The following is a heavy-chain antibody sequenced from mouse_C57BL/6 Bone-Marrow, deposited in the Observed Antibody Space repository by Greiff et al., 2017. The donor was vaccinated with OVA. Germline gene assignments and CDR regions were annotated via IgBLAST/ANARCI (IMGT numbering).Heavy chain of an antibody. CDR2: INPSSGYT. D-gene: IGHD1-1*01. J-gene: IGHJ1*03. Sequence: QVQLKQSGAELARPGASVKMSCKASGYTFTSYTMHWVKQRPGQGLEWIGYINPSSGYTKYNQKFKDKATLTADKSSSTAYMQLSSLTSEDSAVYYCARSRYQWYFDVWGTGTTVTVSS. CDR1: GYTFTSYT. CDR3: ARSRYQWYFDV. V-gene: IGHV1-4*01.